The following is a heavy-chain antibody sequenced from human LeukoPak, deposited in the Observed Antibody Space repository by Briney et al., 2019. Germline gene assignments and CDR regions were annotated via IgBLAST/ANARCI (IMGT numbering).Heavy chain of an antibody. D-gene: IGHD4-23*01. Sequence: GGSLRLSCAASEFTFSSYSMNWVRQAPGKGLEWVSYITNSGNSKSYADSVKGRFTISRDNTKNSLYLQMNSLRAEDTAVYYCARGATVRTPPVDYWGQGTLVTVSS. J-gene: IGHJ4*02. CDR1: EFTFSSYS. V-gene: IGHV3-48*01. CDR3: ARGATVRTPPVDY. CDR2: ITNSGNSK.